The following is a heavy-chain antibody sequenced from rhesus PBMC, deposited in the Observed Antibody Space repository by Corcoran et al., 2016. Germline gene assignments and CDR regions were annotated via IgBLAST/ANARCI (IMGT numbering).Heavy chain of an antibody. Sequence: EVHLVESGGGLVQPGGSLRLSCAASGFTFRYYHISWVRQAPGKGLEWVAFIRRKSHGGTADYAASVNGRFTVSRDDSKSTAFLQMSSLKMEDTAVYYCTKEDYWGQGVLVTVSS. CDR2: IRRKSHGGTA. V-gene: IGHV3-184*01. CDR3: TKEDY. J-gene: IGHJ4*01. CDR1: GFTFRYYH.